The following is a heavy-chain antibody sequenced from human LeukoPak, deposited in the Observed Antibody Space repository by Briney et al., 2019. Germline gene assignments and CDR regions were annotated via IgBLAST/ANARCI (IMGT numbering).Heavy chain of an antibody. CDR3: AKGVAVAGTPPGGDY. Sequence: VSVKVSCKVSVYSIIELSTHWVRQAPGKGLEWMGGVNLEHGNPVYAQKFQGRITMTEDTTTDTAYMELHSLASEDTAVYYCAKGVAVAGTPPGGDYWGQGTLLTVSS. V-gene: IGHV1-24*01. J-gene: IGHJ4*02. D-gene: IGHD6-19*01. CDR1: VYSIIELS. CDR2: VNLEHGNP.